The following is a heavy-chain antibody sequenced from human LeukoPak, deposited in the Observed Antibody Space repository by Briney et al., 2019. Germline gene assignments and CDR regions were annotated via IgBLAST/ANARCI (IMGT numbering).Heavy chain of an antibody. V-gene: IGHV3-30-3*01. J-gene: IGHJ2*01. CDR1: GFTFSSYA. Sequence: GGSLRLSCAASGFTFSSYAMHWVRQAPGKGLEWVAVISYDGSNKYYADSVKGRFTISRDNSKNTLYLQMNSLRAEDTAVYYCARESDLDWYFDLWGRGTLVTVSS. CDR3: ARESDLDWYFDL. CDR2: ISYDGSNK.